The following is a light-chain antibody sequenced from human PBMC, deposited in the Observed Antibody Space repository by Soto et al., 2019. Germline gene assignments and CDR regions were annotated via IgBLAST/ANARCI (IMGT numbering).Light chain of an antibody. J-gene: IGKJ5*01. CDR3: QQRSSWPIT. V-gene: IGKV3-11*01. CDR2: DAS. Sequence: EIVLTQSPATLSLSPGERATLSCRASQGVSSYLAWHQQKPGQAPRLLIYDASNRATGIPARFSGSGSGTDFTLTISSLEPEDFAVYYCQQRSSWPITFGQGTRLEIK. CDR1: QGVSSY.